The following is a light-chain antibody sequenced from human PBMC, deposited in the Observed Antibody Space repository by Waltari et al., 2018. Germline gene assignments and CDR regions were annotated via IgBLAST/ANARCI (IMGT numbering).Light chain of an antibody. V-gene: IGLV3-27*01. CDR3: YSAADNSLV. CDR2: KDI. J-gene: IGLJ6*01. CDR1: VLAKKY. Sequence: SYELTQPSSVSVSPGQTARITCSGDVLAKKYVRWFQQRPGQAPVLIIYKDIERPSGIPERFSGSGSGTTVTLTISGAQVEDGADYYCYSAADNSLVFGSCTTVTVL.